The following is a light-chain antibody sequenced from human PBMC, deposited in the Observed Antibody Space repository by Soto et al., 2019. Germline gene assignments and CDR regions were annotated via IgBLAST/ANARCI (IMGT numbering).Light chain of an antibody. Sequence: DIQMTQSPSSLSASVGDRVAITCRTSQSISSYLNWYQQKPGKAPNLLIYAASALQGGVPSRFSGSGSGTDFTLTISSLQFEDIATYYCQQTYSTPPTFGQGTKVEIK. CDR2: AAS. J-gene: IGKJ1*01. CDR1: QSISSY. V-gene: IGKV1-39*01. CDR3: QQTYSTPPT.